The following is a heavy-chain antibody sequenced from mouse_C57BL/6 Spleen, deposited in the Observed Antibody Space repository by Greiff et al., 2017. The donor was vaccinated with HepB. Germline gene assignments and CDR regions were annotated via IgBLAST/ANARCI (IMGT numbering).Heavy chain of an antibody. J-gene: IGHJ2*01. Sequence: QVQLQQSGAELVRPGASVTLSCKASGYTFTDYEMHWVKQTPVHGLEWIGAIDPETGGTAYNQKFKGKAILTADKSSSTAYMELRSLTSEDSAVYYCTNMKDYFDYWGQGTTLTVSS. D-gene: IGHD2-3*01. CDR2: IDPETGGT. CDR1: GYTFTDYE. V-gene: IGHV1-15*01. CDR3: TNMKDYFDY.